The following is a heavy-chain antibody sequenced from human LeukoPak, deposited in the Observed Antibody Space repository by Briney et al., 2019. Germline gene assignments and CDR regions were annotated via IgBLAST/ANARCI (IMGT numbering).Heavy chain of an antibody. D-gene: IGHD2-2*01. Sequence: GGSLRLSCAASGFTFSSYGMHWVRQAPGKGLEWVAVIWYDGSNKYYEDSVKGRFTISKDNSKNMLFLQMDNLRAEDTAVYYCARDRGYCSSTSCLFDYWGQGTLVTVSS. CDR2: IWYDGSNK. J-gene: IGHJ4*02. V-gene: IGHV3-33*01. CDR1: GFTFSSYG. CDR3: ARDRGYCSSTSCLFDY.